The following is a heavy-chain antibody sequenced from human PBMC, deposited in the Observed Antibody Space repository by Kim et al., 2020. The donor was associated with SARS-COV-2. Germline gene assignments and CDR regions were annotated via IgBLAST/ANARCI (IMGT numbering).Heavy chain of an antibody. CDR1: GGSFSGYY. Sequence: SETLSLTCTFYGGSFSGYYWSWIRQPPGKGLEWIGEINHSGSTNYNPSLKSRVTISVDTSKNQFPLRLSSVTAADTAIYYCARVSLSSRGSWFDPWGQGTLVTVSS. D-gene: IGHD3-16*01. J-gene: IGHJ5*02. V-gene: IGHV4-34*01. CDR3: ARVSLSSRGSWFDP. CDR2: INHSGST.